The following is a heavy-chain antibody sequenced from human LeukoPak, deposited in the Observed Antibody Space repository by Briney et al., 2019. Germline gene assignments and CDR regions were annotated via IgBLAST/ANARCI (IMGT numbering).Heavy chain of an antibody. J-gene: IGHJ4*02. Sequence: SETLSLTCAVSGGSISSGGYSWSWIRQPPGKGLEWIGYIYHSGSTYYNPSLKSRVTISVDGSKNQFSLKLSSVTAADTAVYYCAREGIYFDYWGQGTLVTVSS. V-gene: IGHV4-30-2*01. CDR2: IYHSGST. CDR3: AREGIYFDY. CDR1: GGSISSGGYS.